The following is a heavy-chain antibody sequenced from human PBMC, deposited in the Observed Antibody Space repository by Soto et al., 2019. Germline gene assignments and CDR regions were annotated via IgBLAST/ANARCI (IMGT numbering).Heavy chain of an antibody. Sequence: QLQLQESGSGLVKPSQTLSLTCAVSGDSFSSGGYSWNWIRQPPGKGLEWIGYIYHSGSTLYNASLKSRVNISVDRSKNQFTLRLNSVTAADTAVYYCARGLGGPPRYFDLWGRGTRVTASS. CDR2: IYHSGST. CDR3: ARGLGGPPRYFDL. V-gene: IGHV4-30-2*01. CDR1: GDSFSSGGYS. J-gene: IGHJ2*01. D-gene: IGHD3-10*01.